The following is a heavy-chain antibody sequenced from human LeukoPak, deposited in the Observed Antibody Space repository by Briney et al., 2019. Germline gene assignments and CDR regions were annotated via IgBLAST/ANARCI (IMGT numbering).Heavy chain of an antibody. CDR3: ARGEFAWIQGSYGMNV. J-gene: IGHJ6*02. D-gene: IGHD5-18*01. Sequence: GGSLRLSCAASGLTFSSYWMSWVRQAPGKGPEWVANIKQDGSDKYYVDSVKGRFTISRDNAKNALYLQMNSLRAEDTAVYYCARGEFAWIQGSYGMNVWGQGTTVTVSS. V-gene: IGHV3-7*01. CDR2: IKQDGSDK. CDR1: GLTFSSYW.